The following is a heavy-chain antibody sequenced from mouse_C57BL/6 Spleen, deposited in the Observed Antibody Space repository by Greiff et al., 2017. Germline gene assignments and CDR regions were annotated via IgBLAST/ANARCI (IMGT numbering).Heavy chain of an antibody. CDR1: GFTFSSYG. D-gene: IGHD2-12*01. V-gene: IGHV5-6*01. Sequence: EVMLVESGGDLVKPGGSLKLSCAASGFTFSSYGMSWVRQTPDKRLEWVATISSGSSYTYYPDSVKGRFTISRDNAKNTLYLQMSSLKSEDTAMYYCARQSYDRYFDVWGTGTTVTVSS. CDR2: ISSGSSYT. CDR3: ARQSYDRYFDV. J-gene: IGHJ1*03.